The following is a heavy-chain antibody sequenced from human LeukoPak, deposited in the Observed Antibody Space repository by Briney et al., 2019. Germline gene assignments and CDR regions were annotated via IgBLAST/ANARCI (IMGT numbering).Heavy chain of an antibody. V-gene: IGHV1-2*06. Sequence: ASVKVSCKASGYTFTGYYMHWVRQAPGQGLEWMGRINPNSGGANYAQKFQGRVTMTRDTSISTAYMELSRLRSDDTAVYYCARDGYCSSTSCYRLTRWGQGTLVTVSS. CDR1: GYTFTGYY. J-gene: IGHJ4*02. CDR2: INPNSGGA. D-gene: IGHD2-2*01. CDR3: ARDGYCSSTSCYRLTR.